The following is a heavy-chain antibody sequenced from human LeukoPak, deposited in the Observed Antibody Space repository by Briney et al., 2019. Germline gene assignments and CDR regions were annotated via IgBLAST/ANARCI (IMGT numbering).Heavy chain of an antibody. V-gene: IGHV4-39*07. CDR1: GGSISSSSYY. CDR3: ARESDRYYFDY. Sequence: SETLSLTCTVSGGSISSSSYYWGWIRQPPGKGLEWIGSIYYSGSTYYNPSLKSRVTISVDTSKNQFSLKLSSVTAADTAVYYCARESDRYYFDYWGQGTLVTVSS. J-gene: IGHJ4*02. CDR2: IYYSGST.